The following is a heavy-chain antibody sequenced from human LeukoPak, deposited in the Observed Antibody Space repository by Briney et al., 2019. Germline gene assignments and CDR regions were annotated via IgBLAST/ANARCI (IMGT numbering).Heavy chain of an antibody. J-gene: IGHJ4*02. V-gene: IGHV3-64D*06. Sequence: PGGSLRLSCSASGFTFSNYGIHWVRQAPGKGLEYVSAVGGSGDITYYADSVKGRFTISRDNSKNTLFLQMSSLRAEDTAVYYCVKGGTTGTSPFDHWGQGTLVTVSS. CDR3: VKGGTTGTSPFDH. CDR1: GFTFSNYG. D-gene: IGHD1-14*01. CDR2: VGGSGDIT.